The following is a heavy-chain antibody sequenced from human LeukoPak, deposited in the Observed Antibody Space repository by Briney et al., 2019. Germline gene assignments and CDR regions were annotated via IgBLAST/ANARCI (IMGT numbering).Heavy chain of an antibody. Sequence: GGSLRLSCAASGFTFSSYATTWVRQAPGKGLERVSVISGSGGATFYADSVKGRFTISRDNSKNTLYLQMNSLRADDTAVYYCARSFTKLVGATRGTFDYWGQGTLVTVSS. CDR3: ARSFTKLVGATRGTFDY. CDR1: GFTFSSYA. CDR2: ISGSGGAT. D-gene: IGHD1-26*01. J-gene: IGHJ4*02. V-gene: IGHV3-23*01.